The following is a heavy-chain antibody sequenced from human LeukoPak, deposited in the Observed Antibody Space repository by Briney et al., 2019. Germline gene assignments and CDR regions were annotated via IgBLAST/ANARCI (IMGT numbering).Heavy chain of an antibody. D-gene: IGHD3-22*01. CDR2: IYYSGSI. CDR1: GASVSSASY. CDR3: ARENPSGYYNRPIDY. Sequence: SETLSLTCTVSGASVSSASYWSWIRQPPGKGLEWIGDIYYSGSIKYNPSLKSRVTMSVDTSKNQFSLKLSSVTAADTAIYYCARENPSGYYNRPIDYWGQGTLVTVSS. J-gene: IGHJ4*02. V-gene: IGHV4-61*01.